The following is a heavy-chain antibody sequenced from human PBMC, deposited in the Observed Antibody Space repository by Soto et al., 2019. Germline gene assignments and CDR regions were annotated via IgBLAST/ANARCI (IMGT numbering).Heavy chain of an antibody. J-gene: IGHJ6*02. CDR3: AHTAMVNYYYYGMDV. CDR2: ISTYNGNT. CDR1: GSTFTRYG. D-gene: IGHD5-18*01. V-gene: IGHV1-18*01. Sequence: QVQLVQSGAEVKKPGASVKVSCKASGSTFTRYGISWVRQAPGQGLEWMGWISTYNGNTNYAQKIQGRVTMTTDTSTSAAYMELRSLRSDDTAVYYCAHTAMVNYYYYGMDVWGQGTTVTVSS.